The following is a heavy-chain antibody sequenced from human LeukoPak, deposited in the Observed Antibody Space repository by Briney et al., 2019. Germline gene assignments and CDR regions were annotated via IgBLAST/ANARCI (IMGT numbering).Heavy chain of an antibody. CDR2: ISSSSSTI. Sequence: GGSLRLSCAASGFTFSSYSMNWVRQAPGKGLEWVSYISSSSSTIYYADSVKGRFTISRDNAKNSLYLQMNSLRAEDTAVYYCARDLAFYGGGLLYWGQGTLVTVSS. V-gene: IGHV3-48*04. CDR1: GFTFSSYS. CDR3: ARDLAFYGGGLLY. D-gene: IGHD4-23*01. J-gene: IGHJ4*02.